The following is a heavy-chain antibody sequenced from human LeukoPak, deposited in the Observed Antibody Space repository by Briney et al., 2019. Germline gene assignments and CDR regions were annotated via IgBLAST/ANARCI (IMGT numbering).Heavy chain of an antibody. CDR2: ISAYNGNT. J-gene: IGHJ4*02. CDR3: ARVPNYYDSSGYFEPFDY. Sequence: AASVKVSCKASGYTFTSYGISWVQQAPGQGLEWMGWISAYNGNTNYAQKLQGRVTMTTDTSTSTAYMELRSLRSDDTAVYYCARVPNYYDSSGYFEPFDYWGQGTLVTVSS. V-gene: IGHV1-18*01. D-gene: IGHD3-22*01. CDR1: GYTFTSYG.